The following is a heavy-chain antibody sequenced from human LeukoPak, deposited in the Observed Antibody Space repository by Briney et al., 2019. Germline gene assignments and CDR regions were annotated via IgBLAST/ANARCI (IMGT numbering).Heavy chain of an antibody. D-gene: IGHD6-19*01. Sequence: GASVKVSCKASGYTFTSYDINWVRQATGQGLEWMGWMNPNRGNTGYAQKFQGRVTMTRNTAISTAYMELSRLRSEDTAVYYCARVGKQWQPYLLGYWGQGTLVTVSS. CDR3: ARVGKQWQPYLLGY. CDR1: GYTFTSYD. V-gene: IGHV1-8*01. J-gene: IGHJ4*02. CDR2: MNPNRGNT.